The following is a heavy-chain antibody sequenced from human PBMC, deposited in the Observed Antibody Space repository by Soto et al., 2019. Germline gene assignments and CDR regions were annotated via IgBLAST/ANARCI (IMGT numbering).Heavy chain of an antibody. CDR3: AKDSRYCSSTSCYTLDYYYYYMDV. V-gene: IGHV3-23*01. CDR2: ISGRGGST. CDR1: GFTFSSYA. Sequence: EVQLLESGGGLVQPGGSLRLSCAASGFTFSSYAMSWVRQAPGKGLEWVSSISGRGGSTYYADSVKGRFTISRDNSKNTLYLQMNSLRVEDTAVYYCAKDSRYCSSTSCYTLDYYYYYMDVWGKGTTVTVSS. J-gene: IGHJ6*03. D-gene: IGHD2-2*02.